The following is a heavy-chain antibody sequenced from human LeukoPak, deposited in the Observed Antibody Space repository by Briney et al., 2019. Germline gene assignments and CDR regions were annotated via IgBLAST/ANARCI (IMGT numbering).Heavy chain of an antibody. CDR3: ARGPPHRDYYYYYMDV. D-gene: IGHD5-24*01. CDR1: GYTFTSYG. CDR2: ISAYNGNI. V-gene: IGHV1-18*01. J-gene: IGHJ6*03. Sequence: ASVKVSCKASGYTFTSYGISWVRQAPGQGLEWMGWISAYNGNINYAQMLQGRVTITTDTSTSTAYMDLRSLRSDDTAVYYCARGPPHRDYYYYYMDVWGTGTTVTVSS.